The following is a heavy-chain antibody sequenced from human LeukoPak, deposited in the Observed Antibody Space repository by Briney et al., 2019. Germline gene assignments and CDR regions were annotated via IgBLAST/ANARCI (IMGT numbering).Heavy chain of an antibody. J-gene: IGHJ3*02. CDR3: ATASTVTTERGSVVRAFDI. V-gene: IGHV1-8*01. Sequence: ASVKVSCKASGYTFTSYDINWVRQATGQGLEWMGWMNPNSGNTGYAQKFQGRVTMTRSTSISTAYMELCSLRSEDTAVYYCATASTVTTERGSVVRAFDIWGQGTMVTVSS. CDR1: GYTFTSYD. D-gene: IGHD4-17*01. CDR2: MNPNSGNT.